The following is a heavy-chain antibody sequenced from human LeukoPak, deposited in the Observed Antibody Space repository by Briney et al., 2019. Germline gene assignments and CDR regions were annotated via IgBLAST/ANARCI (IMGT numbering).Heavy chain of an antibody. J-gene: IGHJ4*02. Sequence: GGSLRLSCAASGFIVSNDYMNWVRQAPGSGLEWVSTISATGGDTYYADSVKGRFTISRDNSKNTLNLEMDSLRAEDTAVYYCAKGLDPNFETWLVPPERLAFDYWGQGTRSPSPQ. CDR1: GFIVSNDY. D-gene: IGHD6-19*01. V-gene: IGHV3-23*01. CDR3: AKGLDPNFETWLVPPERLAFDY. CDR2: ISATGGDT.